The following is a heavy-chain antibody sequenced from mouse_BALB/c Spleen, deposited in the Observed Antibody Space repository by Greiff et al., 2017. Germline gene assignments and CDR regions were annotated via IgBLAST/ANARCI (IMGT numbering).Heavy chain of an antibody. CDR2: ISYDGSN. Sequence: EVQVVESGPGLVKPSQSLSLTCSVTGYSITSGYYWNWIRQFPGNKLEWMGYISYDGSNNYNPSLKNRISITRDTSKNQFFLKLNSVTTEDTATYYCARKGYGNYGFAYWGQGTLVTVSA. J-gene: IGHJ3*01. D-gene: IGHD2-10*02. CDR3: ARKGYGNYGFAY. CDR1: GYSITSGYY. V-gene: IGHV3-6*02.